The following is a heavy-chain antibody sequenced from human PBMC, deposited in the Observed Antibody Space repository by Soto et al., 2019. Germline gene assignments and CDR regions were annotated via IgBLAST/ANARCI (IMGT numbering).Heavy chain of an antibody. V-gene: IGHV3-23*01. CDR2: ISGSGGST. CDR3: AKGEEDEAGRLVDY. D-gene: IGHD1-26*01. Sequence: EVQLLESGGGLVQPGGSLRLSCAASGFTFSSYAMSWVRQAPGQGLEWVSGISGSGGSTYYADSVKGLFTISRDNSKNTLYLQMNSLRAEDTAVYYCAKGEEDEAGRLVDYWGQGTLVTVSS. CDR1: GFTFSSYA. J-gene: IGHJ4*02.